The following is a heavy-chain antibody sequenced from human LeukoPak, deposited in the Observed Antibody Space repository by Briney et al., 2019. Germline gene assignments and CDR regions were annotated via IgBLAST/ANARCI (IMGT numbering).Heavy chain of an antibody. V-gene: IGHV4-59*01. CDR1: GGSLSSYY. Sequence: SETLSLPCTVSGGSLSSYYWSWLRQPPGKGLEWIGYIYYSGSTNYNPSLKSRVTISVDTSKNQFSLKLSSVTAADTAVYYCARATLRTMVRGVIFDYWGQGTLVTVSS. D-gene: IGHD3-10*01. CDR2: IYYSGST. CDR3: ARATLRTMVRGVIFDY. J-gene: IGHJ4*02.